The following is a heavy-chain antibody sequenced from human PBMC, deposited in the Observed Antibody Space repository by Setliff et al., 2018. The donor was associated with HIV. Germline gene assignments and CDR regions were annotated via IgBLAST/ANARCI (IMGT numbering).Heavy chain of an antibody. V-gene: IGHV3-30*05. CDR1: GFTFSTYG. J-gene: IGHJ4*02. Sequence: SGFTFSTYGMHWVRQAPGKGLDGVALISYDGSNIQYADSVKGRFTISRDNSKNTLYLQMSSLRAEDTAVYYCARDRAYSSAKGYLDYWGQGTLVTVSS. D-gene: IGHD6-19*01. CDR2: ISYDGSNI. CDR3: ARDRAYSSAKGYLDY.